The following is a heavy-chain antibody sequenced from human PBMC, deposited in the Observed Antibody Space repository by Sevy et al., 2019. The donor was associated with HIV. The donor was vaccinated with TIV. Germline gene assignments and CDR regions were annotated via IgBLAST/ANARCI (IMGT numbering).Heavy chain of an antibody. V-gene: IGHV4-39*01. CDR2: IYYSGST. D-gene: IGHD6-13*01. Sequence: SETLSLTCTVSGGSISSSSYYWGWIRQPPGKGLEWIGSIYYSGSTYYNPSLKSRVTISVDTSKNQFSLKLSSVTAADTAVYYCARRSAVSSWSQYYYYYGMDVRGQGTTVTVSS. CDR3: ARRSAVSSWSQYYYYYGMDV. J-gene: IGHJ6*02. CDR1: GGSISSSSYY.